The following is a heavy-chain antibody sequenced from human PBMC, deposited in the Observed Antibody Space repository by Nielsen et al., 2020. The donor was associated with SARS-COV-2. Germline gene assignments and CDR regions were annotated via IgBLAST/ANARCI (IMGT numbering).Heavy chain of an antibody. CDR3: ARLNYDILTKYYYYGMDV. J-gene: IGHJ6*02. V-gene: IGHV5-51*01. CDR1: GYSFTNYW. CDR2: IYPDDSYT. Sequence: GESLKISCQGSGYSFTNYWIGWVRQMPGKGLEWMGIIYPDDSYTNYSPSFQGHVTISADKSISTAYLQWSSLKASDTAMYYCARLNYDILTKYYYYGMDVWGQGTTVTVSS. D-gene: IGHD3-9*01.